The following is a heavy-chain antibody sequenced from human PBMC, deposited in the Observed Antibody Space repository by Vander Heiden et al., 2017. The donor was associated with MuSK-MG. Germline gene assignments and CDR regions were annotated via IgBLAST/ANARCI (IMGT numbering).Heavy chain of an antibody. V-gene: IGHV3-30*18. J-gene: IGHJ4*02. CDR3: GKVVAVAGTSYFDY. Sequence: QVQLVESGRGGVQPGRSLRLSCATSRFGFSSYGMHWVRQAPGKGLEWVAVISHDGSNKYYADSVKGRFTISRDNSKNTLYLQMNSLRAEDTAVYYCGKVVAVAGTSYFDYWGQGTLVTVSS. CDR1: RFGFSSYG. CDR2: ISHDGSNK. D-gene: IGHD6-19*01.